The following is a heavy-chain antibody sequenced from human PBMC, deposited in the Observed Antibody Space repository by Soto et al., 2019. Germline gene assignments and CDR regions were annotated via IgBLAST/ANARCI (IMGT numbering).Heavy chain of an antibody. CDR1: GFTFSSYG. J-gene: IGHJ4*02. CDR3: ASGRGYQLLLVDY. V-gene: IGHV3-33*01. Sequence: GGSLRLSCAASGFTFSSYGMHWVRQAPGKGLEWVAVIWYDGSNKYYADSVKGRFTISRDNSKNTLYLQMNSLRAEDTAVYYCASGRGYQLLLVDYWGQGTLVTVSS. D-gene: IGHD2-2*01. CDR2: IWYDGSNK.